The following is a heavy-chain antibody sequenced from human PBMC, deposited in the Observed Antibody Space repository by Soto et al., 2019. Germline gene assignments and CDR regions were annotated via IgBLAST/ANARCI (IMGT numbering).Heavy chain of an antibody. D-gene: IGHD3-10*01. V-gene: IGHV3-33*01. CDR2: IWYDGSNN. J-gene: IGHJ4*02. Sequence: QVQLVESGGGVVQPGRSLRLSCAASGFTFSSYGMHWVRQAPGKGLEWVAVIWYDGSNNYYADSVKGRFTISRDNSKTTLDLKMKSLRAEDTAVYYCARDLVRGVIKAYFDYWGQGTLVTVSS. CDR3: ARDLVRGVIKAYFDY. CDR1: GFTFSSYG.